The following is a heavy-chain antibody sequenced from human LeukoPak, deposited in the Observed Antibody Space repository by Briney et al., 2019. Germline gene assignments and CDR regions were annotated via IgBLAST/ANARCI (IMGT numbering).Heavy chain of an antibody. D-gene: IGHD2-15*01. V-gene: IGHV3-23*01. CDR3: AKAGAVAVVAAKFFDY. J-gene: IGHJ4*02. CDR2: ISGSGGST. Sequence: GGSLRLSCAGSGFTFSSYWMSWVRQAPGKGLEWVSAISGSGGSTYYADSVKGRFTISRDNSKNTLYLQMNSLRAEDTAVYYCAKAGAVAVVAAKFFDYWGQGTLVTVSS. CDR1: GFTFSSYW.